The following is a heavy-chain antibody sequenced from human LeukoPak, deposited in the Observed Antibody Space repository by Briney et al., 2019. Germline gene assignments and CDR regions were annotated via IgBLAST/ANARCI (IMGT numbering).Heavy chain of an antibody. CDR2: ISGSGGST. J-gene: IGHJ3*02. V-gene: IGHV3-23*01. D-gene: IGHD3-9*01. CDR3: AKDGDPILTGPYDAFDI. Sequence: GGSLRLSCAASGFTFSSYAMSWVRQAPGKGLEWVSAISGSGGSTYYADSVKGRFTISRGNSKNTLYLQMNSLRAEDTAVYYCAKDGDPILTGPYDAFDIWGQGTMVTVSS. CDR1: GFTFSSYA.